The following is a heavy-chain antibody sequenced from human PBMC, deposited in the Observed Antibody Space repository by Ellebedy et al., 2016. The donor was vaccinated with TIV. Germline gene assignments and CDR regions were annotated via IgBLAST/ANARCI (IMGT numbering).Heavy chain of an antibody. V-gene: IGHV3-7*01. CDR1: GFSFRSYW. J-gene: IGHJ3*02. CDR2: IYQDGSEK. Sequence: GGSLRLSCAVSGFSFRSYWMTWVRQAPGKGLEWVANIYQDGSEKNYVDSVKGRSTISRDNAKNSLYLQMNSLRIEDTAVYYCASDGSYGDYRSPTHAFEIWGQGTTVTVSS. D-gene: IGHD4-17*01. CDR3: ASDGSYGDYRSPTHAFEI.